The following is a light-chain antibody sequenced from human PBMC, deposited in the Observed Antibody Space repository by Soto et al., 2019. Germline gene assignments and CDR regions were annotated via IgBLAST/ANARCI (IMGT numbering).Light chain of an antibody. V-gene: IGKV1-5*01. Sequence: DIQMTQSPSTLSASVGDRITITCRASRSVNRWVAWYQQKPGRAPNLLIYDASTLESGVPSRFSGSGSGTEFTLTVSSLQPDDSATYYCQHYSSLPYTFGQANKLETK. J-gene: IGKJ2*01. CDR3: QHYSSLPYT. CDR1: RSVNRW. CDR2: DAS.